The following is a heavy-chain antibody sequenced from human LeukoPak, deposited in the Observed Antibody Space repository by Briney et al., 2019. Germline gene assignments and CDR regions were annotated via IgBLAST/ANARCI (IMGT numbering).Heavy chain of an antibody. CDR2: IYYSGST. D-gene: IGHD3-3*01. V-gene: IGHV4-39*01. CDR3: ARHYYDFWSGYLDWCDP. J-gene: IGHJ5*02. Sequence: SETLSLTCTVSGGSISSSSYYWGWIRQPPGKGLEWIGSIYYSGSTYYNPSLKSRVTISVDTSKNQFSLKLSSVTAADTAVYYCARHYYDFWSGYLDWCDPWGQGTLVTVSS. CDR1: GGSISSSSYY.